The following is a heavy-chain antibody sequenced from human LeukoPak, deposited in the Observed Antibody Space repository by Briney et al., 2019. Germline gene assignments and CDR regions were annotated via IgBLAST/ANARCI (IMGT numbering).Heavy chain of an antibody. CDR3: AAYSGSYPEYFQY. CDR1: EFSVGSNY. J-gene: IGHJ1*01. CDR2: IYSGGST. V-gene: IGHV3-66*01. Sequence: PGGSLRLSCAASEFSVGSNYMTWVRQAPGKGLEWVSLIYSGGSTYYADSVKGRFTISRDNAKNSLYLQMNSLRAEDTAVYYCAAYSGSYPEYFQYWGQGILVTVSS. D-gene: IGHD1-26*01.